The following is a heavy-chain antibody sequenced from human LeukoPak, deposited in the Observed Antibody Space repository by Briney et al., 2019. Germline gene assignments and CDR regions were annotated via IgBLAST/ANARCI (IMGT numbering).Heavy chain of an antibody. D-gene: IGHD3-3*02. V-gene: IGHV3-11*01. CDR3: ARDLFPIFGVVIPYYYYGMDV. J-gene: IGHJ6*02. Sequence: GGSLRLSCAASGFTFSDYYMSWIRQAPGKGLEWVSYISSSGSTIYYADSVKGRFTISRDNAKNSLYLQMNSLRAEDTAVYYCARDLFPIFGVVIPYYYYGMDVWGQGTTVTVSS. CDR1: GFTFSDYY. CDR2: ISSSGSTI.